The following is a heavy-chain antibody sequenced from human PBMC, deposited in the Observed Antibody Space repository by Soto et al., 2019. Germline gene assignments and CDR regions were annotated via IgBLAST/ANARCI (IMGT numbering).Heavy chain of an antibody. Sequence: PSETLSLTCTVSGASIDRSNYYWDWIRQPPGKGLEWIGTTYYNGNAYYNPSLKSRVTMSVDTSKNQFSLKLISVTAADTAVYYCAMEGSGPGWTWGQGTLVTVSS. CDR2: TYYNGNA. CDR1: GASIDRSNYY. V-gene: IGHV4-39*01. D-gene: IGHD3-10*01. J-gene: IGHJ5*02. CDR3: AMEGSGPGWT.